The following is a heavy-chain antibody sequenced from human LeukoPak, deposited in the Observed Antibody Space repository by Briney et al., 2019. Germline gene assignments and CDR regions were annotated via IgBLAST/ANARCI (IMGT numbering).Heavy chain of an antibody. CDR3: ARRAYSSGYYFFDY. CDR2: IYYSGST. CDR1: GGSISSYF. Sequence: PSETLSLTCTVSGGSISSYFWNWIRQPPGKGPEWIGYIYYSGSTNYNPSLKSRVTISIDTSKNQFSLKLSSVTAADTAVYYCARRAYSSGYYFFDYWGQGTLVTVSS. J-gene: IGHJ4*02. V-gene: IGHV4-59*01. D-gene: IGHD3-22*01.